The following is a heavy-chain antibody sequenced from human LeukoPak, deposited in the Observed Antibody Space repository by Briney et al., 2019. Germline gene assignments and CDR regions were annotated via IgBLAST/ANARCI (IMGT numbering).Heavy chain of an antibody. D-gene: IGHD4-17*01. J-gene: IGHJ4*02. CDR2: ISGSSGLT. CDR1: GFTFSSYS. CDR3: ARRGESTGYGDYKFDY. V-gene: IGHV3-23*01. Sequence: PGGSLRLSCAASGFTFSSYSMNWVRQAPGKGLGWVSAISGSSGLTYYADSVKGRFTISRDNFKNTLFLQMNSLRAEDTAVYYCARRGESTGYGDYKFDYWGQGTLVTVSS.